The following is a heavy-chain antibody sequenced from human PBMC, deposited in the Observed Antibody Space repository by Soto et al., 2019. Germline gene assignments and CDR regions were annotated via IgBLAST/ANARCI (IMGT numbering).Heavy chain of an antibody. CDR2: LTGSSSNT. J-gene: IGHJ4*02. CDR3: ANGRATYGLLTHDY. Sequence: GCLLATCAASGFSFRNYAMSWVRQAPGKGLEWISTLTGSSSNTYYADSVKGRFAISRDNSRNTLYLQMHSLTAEDTAVYYCANGRATYGLLTHDYWGQGTLVTVYS. CDR1: GFSFRNYA. V-gene: IGHV3-23*01. D-gene: IGHD3-9*01.